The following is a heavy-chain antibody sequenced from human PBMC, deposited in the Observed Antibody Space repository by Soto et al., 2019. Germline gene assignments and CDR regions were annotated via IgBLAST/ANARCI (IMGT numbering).Heavy chain of an antibody. J-gene: IGHJ6*02. CDR3: ARVLGSGSYPNYYYYGMDV. CDR2: ISYDGSNK. Sequence: GGSLRLSCAASGFTFSSYAMRWVRQAPGKGLEWVAVISYDGSNKYYADSVKGRFTISRDNSKNTLYLQMNSLRAEDTAVYYCARVLGSGSYPNYYYYGMDVWGQGTTVTVSS. D-gene: IGHD3-10*01. V-gene: IGHV3-30-3*01. CDR1: GFTFSSYA.